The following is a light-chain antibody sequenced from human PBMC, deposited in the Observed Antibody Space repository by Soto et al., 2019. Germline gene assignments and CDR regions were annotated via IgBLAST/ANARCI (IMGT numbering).Light chain of an antibody. CDR3: QQCDSSPPT. CDR2: AAS. Sequence: HVTQTPSSLSASVEDRVIIPCRASQSISNHLNWYQQKPGKAPKLLIFAASSWQSGVPARFSGSRSGPDFTLTISSLQPEDFAVYYCQQCDSSPPTFGQGTKVDIK. J-gene: IGKJ1*01. V-gene: IGKV1-39*01. CDR1: QSISNH.